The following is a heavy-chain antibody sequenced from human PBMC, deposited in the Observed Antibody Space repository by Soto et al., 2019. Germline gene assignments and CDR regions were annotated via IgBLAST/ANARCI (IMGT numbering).Heavy chain of an antibody. D-gene: IGHD3-22*01. J-gene: IGHJ6*02. V-gene: IGHV1-69*13. CDR1: GGTFSSYS. CDR2: IIPIFGTA. Sequence: GASVKVSCKSSGGTFSSYSISWGRQAPGQGLECMGGIIPIFGTANYAQKFQGRVTITADESTSTAYMELSSLRSEDTAVYYCARIADGMDVRGQGTTVTVS. CDR3: ARIADGMDV.